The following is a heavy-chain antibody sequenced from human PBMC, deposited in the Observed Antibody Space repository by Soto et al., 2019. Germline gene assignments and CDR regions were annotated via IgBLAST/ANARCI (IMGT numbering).Heavy chain of an antibody. CDR2: IYYSGST. CDR1: GGSISSGGYY. Sequence: PSETLSLTYTVSGGSISSGGYYWSWIRQHPGKGLEWIGYIYYSGSTYYSPSLKSRVTISVDTSKNQFSLKLSSVTAADTAVYYCAASCVGCGGFNYYGMDVWGQGTTVTVSS. V-gene: IGHV4-31*03. CDR3: AASCVGCGGFNYYGMDV. J-gene: IGHJ6*02. D-gene: IGHD2-21*01.